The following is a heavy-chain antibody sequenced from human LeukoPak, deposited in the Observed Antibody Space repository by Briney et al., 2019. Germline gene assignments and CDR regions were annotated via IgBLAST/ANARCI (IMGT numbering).Heavy chain of an antibody. CDR2: LYNSGHT. J-gene: IGHJ3*02. Sequence: SETLSLTCTVSGGFISNYYWSWIRQTPGKGLEWIGYLYNSGHTNYNPSLKSRVTISVDTSKSEISLKMISVTAADTAVYYCARDVSGAGTRRAFDIWGQGTMVTVSS. CDR1: GGFISNYY. V-gene: IGHV4-59*01. D-gene: IGHD6-25*01. CDR3: ARDVSGAGTRRAFDI.